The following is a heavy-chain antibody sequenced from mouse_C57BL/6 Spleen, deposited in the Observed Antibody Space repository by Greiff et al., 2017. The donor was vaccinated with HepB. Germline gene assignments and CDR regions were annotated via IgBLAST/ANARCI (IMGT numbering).Heavy chain of an antibody. D-gene: IGHD2-4*01. CDR3: ARGGDIYYDYDWFAY. CDR1: GYSITSGYY. J-gene: IGHJ3*01. CDR2: ISYDGSN. V-gene: IGHV3-6*01. Sequence: EVKLVESGPGLVKPSQSLSLTCSVTGYSITSGYYWNWIRQFPGNKLEWMGYISYDGSNNYNPSLKNRISITRDTPKNQFFLKLNSVTTEDTATYYCARGGDIYYDYDWFAYWGQGTLVTVSA.